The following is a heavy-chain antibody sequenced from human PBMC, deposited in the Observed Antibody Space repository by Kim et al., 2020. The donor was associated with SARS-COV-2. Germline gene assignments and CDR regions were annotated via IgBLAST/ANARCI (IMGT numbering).Heavy chain of an antibody. D-gene: IGHD7-27*01. J-gene: IGHJ4*02. CDR2: ST. CDR3: ARNLNWGLDY. Sequence: STYYNPSLKSRVTISVDTSKIQFSLKLSSVTAADTAVYYCARNLNWGLDYWGQGTLVTVSS. V-gene: IGHV4-31*02.